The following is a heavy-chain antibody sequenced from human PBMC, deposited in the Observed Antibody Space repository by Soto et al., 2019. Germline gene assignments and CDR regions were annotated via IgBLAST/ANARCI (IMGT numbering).Heavy chain of an antibody. Sequence: GGSLRLSCVASGLTVSSNYMSWVRQAPGKGLEWVSLLSSGGTTLYADSVQGRFIISRDTSKNTLFLQMNSLRADDSAVYYCARALHYFDSSGYMFDYWGQGILVTVSS. V-gene: IGHV3-53*01. CDR1: GLTVSSNY. CDR3: ARALHYFDSSGYMFDY. CDR2: LSSGGTT. J-gene: IGHJ4*02. D-gene: IGHD3-22*01.